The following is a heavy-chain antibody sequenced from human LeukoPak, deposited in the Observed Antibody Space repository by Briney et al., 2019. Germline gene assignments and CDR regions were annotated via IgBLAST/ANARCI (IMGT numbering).Heavy chain of an antibody. V-gene: IGHV3-48*01. J-gene: IGHJ4*02. Sequence: GGSLRLSCAASGFTFSSYSMNWVRQAPGKGLERVSYISSSSSTIYYADSVKGRFTISRDNAKNSLYLQMNSLRAEDTAVYYCARGSNTDYWGQGTLVTVSS. CDR1: GFTFSSYS. CDR2: ISSSSSTI. CDR3: ARGSNTDY.